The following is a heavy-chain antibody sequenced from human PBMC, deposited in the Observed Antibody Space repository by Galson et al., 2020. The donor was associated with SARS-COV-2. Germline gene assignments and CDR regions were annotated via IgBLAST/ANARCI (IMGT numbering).Heavy chain of an antibody. CDR2: ISSSGRTI. CDR3: ARLDAYGPGY. V-gene: IGHV3-48*03. CDR1: GFTFSNYE. Sequence: TGGSLRLSCAASGFTFSNYEMNWVRQAPGKGLEWVPYISSSGRTIHYADSVKGRFTISRDNAKSSLSLQMNSLRAEDTAVYYCARLDAYGPGYWGQGTLVTVSS. D-gene: IGHD2-21*01. J-gene: IGHJ4*02.